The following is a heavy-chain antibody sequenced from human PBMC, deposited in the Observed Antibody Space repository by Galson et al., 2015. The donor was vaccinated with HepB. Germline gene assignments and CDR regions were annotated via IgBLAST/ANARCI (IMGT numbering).Heavy chain of an antibody. Sequence: SLRLSCAASGFTFGDYAMSWVRQAPGKGLEWVGFIRSKAYGGTTEYAASVKGRFTISRDDSKSIAYLQMNSLKTEDTVVYYCTRARSYSSSWLLRTGFDIWGQGTMVTVSS. CDR3: TRARSYSSSWLLRTGFDI. CDR2: IRSKAYGGTT. CDR1: GFTFGDYA. J-gene: IGHJ3*02. V-gene: IGHV3-49*04. D-gene: IGHD6-13*01.